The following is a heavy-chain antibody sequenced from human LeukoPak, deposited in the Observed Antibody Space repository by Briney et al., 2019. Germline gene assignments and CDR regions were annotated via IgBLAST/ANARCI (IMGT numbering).Heavy chain of an antibody. J-gene: IGHJ4*02. CDR3: ARGENYYDSTTYYVFDY. CDR1: GGSISSSSYY. D-gene: IGHD3-22*01. CDR2: INHSGGA. V-gene: IGHV4-39*07. Sequence: SETLSLTCTVSGGSISSSSYYWGWIRQPPGKGLEWIGEINHSGGANYNPSLRSRVTMSVDTSKNQISLKFTSVTAADTAVYYCARGENYYDSTTYYVFDYWGQGNLVTVSS.